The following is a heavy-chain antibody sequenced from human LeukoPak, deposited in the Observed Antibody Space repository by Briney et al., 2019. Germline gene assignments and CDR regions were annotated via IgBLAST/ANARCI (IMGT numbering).Heavy chain of an antibody. D-gene: IGHD2-2*01. CDR2: IIPIFGTA. Sequence: SVKVSCKASGGTFSSYAISWVRQAPGQGLEWMGGIIPIFGTANYAQKFQGRVTITADEPTSTAYMELSSLRSEDTAVYYCAGGDIVVVPAASGFDYWGQGTLVTVSS. J-gene: IGHJ4*02. CDR3: AGGDIVVVPAASGFDY. V-gene: IGHV1-69*13. CDR1: GGTFSSYA.